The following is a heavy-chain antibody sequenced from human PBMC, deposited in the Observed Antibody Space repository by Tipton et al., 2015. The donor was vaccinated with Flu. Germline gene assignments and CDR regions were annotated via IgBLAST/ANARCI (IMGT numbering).Heavy chain of an antibody. CDR2: LYTSGRT. Sequence: SLRLSCEASGFTVDSKSLAWVRQSPEKGLEWVSVLYTSGRTDHADSVKGRFNIFRDNSKNSLSLQMNSLRVEDTATYHCTTIVAIMGTWYFDFWGRGTLVTVSS. V-gene: IGHV3-53*03. J-gene: IGHJ2*01. CDR3: TTIVAIMGTWYFDF. D-gene: IGHD5-12*01. CDR1: GFTVDSKS.